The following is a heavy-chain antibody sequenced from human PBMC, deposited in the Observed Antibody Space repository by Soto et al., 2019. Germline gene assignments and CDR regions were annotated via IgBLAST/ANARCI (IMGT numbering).Heavy chain of an antibody. CDR2: IDNGGST. D-gene: IGHD1-26*01. CDR3: VKRSLLMAPT. J-gene: IGHJ4*02. Sequence: PSETLSLTCTVSGGSISSSDYYWSWIRQPPGKGLEWIGSIDNGGSTNYNAPLKSRVIISVDTSKNQFSLSLNSVTAADTAVYYCVKRSLLMAPTWGQGIHVTVSS. CDR1: GGSISSSDYY. V-gene: IGHV4-39*01.